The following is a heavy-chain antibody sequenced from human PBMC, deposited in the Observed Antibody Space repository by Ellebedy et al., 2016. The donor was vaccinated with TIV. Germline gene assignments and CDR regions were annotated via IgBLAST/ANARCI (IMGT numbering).Heavy chain of an antibody. V-gene: IGHV4-39*07. CDR3: ARDPRQMSRLAHFDY. J-gene: IGHJ4*02. D-gene: IGHD3-9*01. Sequence: MPSETLSLTCTVSGGSISSSSYYWGWIRQPPGKGLEWIGSIYYSGSTYYNPSLKSRVTISVDTSKNQFSLKLSSVTAADTAVYYCARDPRQMSRLAHFDYWGQGTLVTVSS. CDR1: GGSISSSSYY. CDR2: IYYSGST.